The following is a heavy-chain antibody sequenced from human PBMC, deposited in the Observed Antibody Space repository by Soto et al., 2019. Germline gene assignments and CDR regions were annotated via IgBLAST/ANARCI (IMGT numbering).Heavy chain of an antibody. D-gene: IGHD6-6*01. CDR1: GDTVSSNFAA. J-gene: IGHJ6*02. CDR2: TFYRSKWNY. V-gene: IGHV6-1*01. Sequence: QVQLKQSGPGLVKPSQTLSLTCAISGDTVSSNFAAWNWIRQSPSRGLEWLGRTFYRSKWNYNYAPSVNGRITINPDTSKNQFSLHLISVTPEDAAVYFCARQNSTSSDYYGLDVWDQGTTVTVSS. CDR3: ARQNSTSSDYYGLDV.